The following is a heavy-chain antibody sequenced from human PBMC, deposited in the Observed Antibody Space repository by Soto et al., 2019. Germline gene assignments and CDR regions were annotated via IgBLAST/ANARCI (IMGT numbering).Heavy chain of an antibody. V-gene: IGHV3-23*01. CDR3: VKGGWLDF. J-gene: IGHJ5*01. CDR2: ISGDSSRT. D-gene: IGHD3-16*01. Sequence: EVQLLESGGGLVQPGGSLRLSCAASGFSFSTFEMSWVRQAPGRGLEWVSFISGDSSRTYYADAVKGRFTISRDNSKYTLYLQMNSLTAEDTAVYACVKGGWLDFWGQGTLVTVSS. CDR1: GFSFSTFE.